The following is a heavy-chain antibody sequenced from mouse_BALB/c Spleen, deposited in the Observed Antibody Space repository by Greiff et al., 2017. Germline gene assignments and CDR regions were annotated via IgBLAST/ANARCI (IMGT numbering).Heavy chain of an antibody. J-gene: IGHJ2*01. CDR1: GYAFSSYW. Sequence: VKLMESGAELVRPGSSVKISCKASGYAFSSYWMNWVKQRPGQGLEWIGQIYPGDGDTNYNGKFKGKATLTADKSSSTAYMQLSSLTSEDSAVYFCAREGGGNYVFDYWGQGTTLTVSS. CDR2: IYPGDGDT. D-gene: IGHD2-1*01. CDR3: AREGGGNYVFDY. V-gene: IGHV1-80*01.